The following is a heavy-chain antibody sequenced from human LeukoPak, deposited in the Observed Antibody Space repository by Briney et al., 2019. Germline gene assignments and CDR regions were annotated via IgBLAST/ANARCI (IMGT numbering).Heavy chain of an antibody. CDR3: ARVAKERVGGVYYFDY. CDR1: GFTFSDYD. J-gene: IGHJ4*02. CDR2: IGTAGDT. V-gene: IGHV3-13*01. D-gene: IGHD1-1*01. Sequence: GGSLRLSCAASGFTFSDYDMHWVRQATGEGLEWVSAIGTAGDTYYTGSVKGRFTISRENAKNSLYLQMNSLRGGDTAVYYCARVAKERVGGVYYFDYWGQGTLVTVSS.